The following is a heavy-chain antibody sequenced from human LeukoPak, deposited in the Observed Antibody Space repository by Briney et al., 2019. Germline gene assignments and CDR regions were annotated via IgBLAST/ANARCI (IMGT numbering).Heavy chain of an antibody. J-gene: IGHJ5*02. Sequence: PSETLSLTCTVSSGSIGSSSNYWGWIRQAPGKGLEWIGNVYYSGSTFYNPSLKSRVTISVDTSKNQFSLKLRSVTAADTAIYYCARASFNVVFGNWFDPRGQGTLVTVSS. V-gene: IGHV4-39*01. CDR1: SGSIGSSSNY. D-gene: IGHD2-8*01. CDR3: ARASFNVVFGNWFDP. CDR2: VYYSGST.